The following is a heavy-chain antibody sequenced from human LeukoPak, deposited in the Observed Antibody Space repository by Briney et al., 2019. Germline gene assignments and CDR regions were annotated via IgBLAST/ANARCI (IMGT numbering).Heavy chain of an antibody. CDR1: GGTFSSYA. CDR3: ARSRHYYDSSGYYYATHAFDI. CDR2: IIPILGIA. D-gene: IGHD3-22*01. V-gene: IGHV1-69*04. Sequence: ASVKVSCKASGGTFSSYAISWVRQAPGQGLEWMGRIIPILGIANYAQKFQGRVTITADKSTSTAYMELSSLRSEDTAVYYCARSRHYYDSSGYYYATHAFDIWGQGTMVTVSS. J-gene: IGHJ3*02.